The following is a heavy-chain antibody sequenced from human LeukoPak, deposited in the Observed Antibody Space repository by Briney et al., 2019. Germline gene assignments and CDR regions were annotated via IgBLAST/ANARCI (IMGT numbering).Heavy chain of an antibody. D-gene: IGHD3-16*02. CDR1: GYSFTSYW. Sequence: GESLKISCKGSGYSFTSYWIGWVRQMPGKGLEWMGIIYPGDSDTRYSPSFQGQVTISADKSISTAYLQWSSLKASDTAMYYCATRGLRLGELSLPWFDPWGQGTLVTVSS. J-gene: IGHJ5*02. V-gene: IGHV5-51*01. CDR2: IYPGDSDT. CDR3: ATRGLRLGELSLPWFDP.